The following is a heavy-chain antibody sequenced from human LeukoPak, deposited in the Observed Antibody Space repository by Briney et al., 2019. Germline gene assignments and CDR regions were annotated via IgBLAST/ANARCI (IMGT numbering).Heavy chain of an antibody. CDR3: ARLYDFWSGQQQTDAFDI. CDR2: ISAYNGNT. CDR1: GYTFTSYY. D-gene: IGHD3-3*01. J-gene: IGHJ3*02. Sequence: GASVKVSCKASGYTFTSYYMHWVRQAPGQGLEWMGWISAYNGNTNYAQKLQGRVTMTTDTSTSTAYMELRSLRSDDTAVYYCARLYDFWSGQQQTDAFDIWGQGTMVTVS. V-gene: IGHV1-18*04.